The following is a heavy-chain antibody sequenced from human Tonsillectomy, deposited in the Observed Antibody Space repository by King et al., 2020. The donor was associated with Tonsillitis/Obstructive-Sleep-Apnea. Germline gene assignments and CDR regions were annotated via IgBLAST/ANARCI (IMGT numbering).Heavy chain of an antibody. D-gene: IGHD1-14*01. CDR3: AIIKEGGGVGPGADPRDHFPGS. CDR1: GGSFNRNN. CDR2: IIPVFGSI. Sequence: QLVQSGAEVKKPGSSVKVSCKASGGSFNRNNFNWVRQAPGQGLEWMGGIIPVFGSIKYGQKFQGRVTISADDSTTTAFMELSSLKSEDTAVYYCAIIKEGGGVGPGADPRDHFPGSRGPGTLVTV. J-gene: IGHJ5*01. V-gene: IGHV1-69*01.